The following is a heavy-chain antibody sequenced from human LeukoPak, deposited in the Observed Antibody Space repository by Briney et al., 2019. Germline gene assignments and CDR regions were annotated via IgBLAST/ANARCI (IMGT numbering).Heavy chain of an antibody. Sequence: GGSLRLSCAASGFTFSSYAMHWVRQAPGKGLEYVSAISSNGGSTYYANSVKGRFTISRDNSKNTLYLQMGSLRAEDMAVYYCARLRGCSSTSCYAPFDYWGQGTLVTVSS. CDR3: ARLRGCSSTSCYAPFDY. D-gene: IGHD2-2*01. J-gene: IGHJ4*02. V-gene: IGHV3-64*01. CDR1: GFTFSSYA. CDR2: ISSNGGST.